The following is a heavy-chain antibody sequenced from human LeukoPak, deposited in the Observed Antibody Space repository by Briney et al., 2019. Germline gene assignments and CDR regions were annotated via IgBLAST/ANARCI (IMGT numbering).Heavy chain of an antibody. V-gene: IGHV4-59*13. CDR1: GGSISSNY. Sequence: SETLSLTCTISGGSISSNYWSWIRQPPGKGLEWIGYCHYSGNTNYNPSLKSRATISVDRSKNQFSLTLNSVTAADTAVYYWARSASSTSRSAFDIWGQGTRVTASS. J-gene: IGHJ3*02. CDR2: CHYSGNT. CDR3: ARSASSTSRSAFDI.